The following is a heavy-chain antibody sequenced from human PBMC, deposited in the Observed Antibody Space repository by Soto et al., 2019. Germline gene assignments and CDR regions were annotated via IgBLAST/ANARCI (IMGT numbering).Heavy chain of an antibody. D-gene: IGHD6-13*01. Sequence: PGGSLRLSCAASGFTFSSYGMHWVRQAPGKGLEWVAVIWYDGSNKYYADSVKGRFTISRDNSKNTLYLQMNSLRAEDTAVYYCARGASSSRTAPFDYWGQGTLVTVSS. J-gene: IGHJ4*02. CDR1: GFTFSSYG. CDR2: IWYDGSNK. V-gene: IGHV3-33*01. CDR3: ARGASSSRTAPFDY.